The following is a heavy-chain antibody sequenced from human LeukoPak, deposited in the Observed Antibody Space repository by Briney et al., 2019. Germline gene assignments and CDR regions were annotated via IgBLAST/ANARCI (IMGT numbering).Heavy chain of an antibody. D-gene: IGHD3-9*01. J-gene: IGHJ4*02. CDR3: ARVRWSPVLRYFDWLPYYFDY. CDR1: GFTFSSYW. CDR2: IKQDGSDK. V-gene: IGHV3-7*01. Sequence: SGGSLRLSCAASGFTFSSYWMTWVRQAPGKGLEWVANIKQDGSDKYYLDSVKGRFTISRDNAKNSLYLQMNSLRAEDTAVYYCARVRWSPVLRYFDWLPYYFDYWGQGTLVTVSS.